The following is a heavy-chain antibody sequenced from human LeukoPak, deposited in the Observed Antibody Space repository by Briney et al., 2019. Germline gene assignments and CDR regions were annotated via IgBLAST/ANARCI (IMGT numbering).Heavy chain of an antibody. J-gene: IGHJ4*02. CDR2: INPNSGNT. Sequence: ASVKVSCKASGSTFTSYDINWVRQATGQGLEWMGWINPNSGNTGYAQKFQGRVIITRNTPLSTAYMELSSLRSEDTAVYYCARTPPGGDVDHWGQGTLVTVSS. V-gene: IGHV1-8*01. D-gene: IGHD3-16*01. CDR1: GSTFTSYD. CDR3: ARTPPGGDVDH.